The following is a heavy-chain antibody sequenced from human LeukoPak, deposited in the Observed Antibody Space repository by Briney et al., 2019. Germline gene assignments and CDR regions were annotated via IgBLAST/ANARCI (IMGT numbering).Heavy chain of an antibody. D-gene: IGHD5-12*01. Sequence: GGSLRLSCAASGFTFNTYAMHWVRQAPGKGPEWVAVISYDGSNKYYADSLKGRFTISRDNSKSTLYLQMNSLRPEDTAVYYCAKATGSGYDLGIYYFDYWGLGTLVTASS. CDR3: AKATGSGYDLGIYYFDY. J-gene: IGHJ4*02. CDR2: ISYDGSNK. CDR1: GFTFNTYA. V-gene: IGHV3-30*04.